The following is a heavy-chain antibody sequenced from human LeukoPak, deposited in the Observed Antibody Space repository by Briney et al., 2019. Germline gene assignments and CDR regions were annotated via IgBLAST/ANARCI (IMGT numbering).Heavy chain of an antibody. V-gene: IGHV4-34*01. J-gene: IGHJ6*03. Sequence: SETLSLTCAVYGGSFRGYYWSWIRQPPGKGLEWIGEINHSGSTNYNPSLKSRVTISVDTSKNQFSLKLSSVTAADTAVYYCARQGAPTAMVDNYYMDVWGKGTTVTVSS. CDR2: INHSGST. D-gene: IGHD5-18*01. CDR3: ARQGAPTAMVDNYYMDV. CDR1: GGSFRGYY.